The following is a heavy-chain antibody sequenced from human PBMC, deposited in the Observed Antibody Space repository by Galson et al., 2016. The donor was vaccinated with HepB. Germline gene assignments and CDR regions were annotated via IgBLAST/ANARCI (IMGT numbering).Heavy chain of an antibody. J-gene: IGHJ4*02. CDR2: LDPQDGRM. D-gene: IGHD5/OR15-5a*01. CDR3: ARLDSVITLDD. Sequence: SVKVSCKASGGTFHTYSITWVRQAPGKGLEWMGGLDPQDGRMIYAQKFQGRLNLAEDTSTDTAYMELSSLISEDTAIYSCARLDSVITLDDWGQGTWVTVS. V-gene: IGHV1-24*01. CDR1: GGTFHTYS.